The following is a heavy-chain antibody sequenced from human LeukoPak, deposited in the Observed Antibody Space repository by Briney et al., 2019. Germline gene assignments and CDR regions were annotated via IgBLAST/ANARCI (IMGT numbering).Heavy chain of an antibody. J-gene: IGHJ4*02. Sequence: GGSPRLSCAASGFTFSSYAMGWVRQAPGKGLEWVSAISGSGGSTYYADSVKGRFTISRDNSKNTLYPQMNSLRAEDTAVYYCANFRQLVFQGGYWGQGTLVTVSS. CDR1: GFTFSSYA. CDR2: ISGSGGST. V-gene: IGHV3-23*01. CDR3: ANFRQLVFQGGY. D-gene: IGHD6-13*01.